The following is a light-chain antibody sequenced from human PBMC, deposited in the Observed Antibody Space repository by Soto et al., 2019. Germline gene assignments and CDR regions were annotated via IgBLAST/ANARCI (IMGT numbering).Light chain of an antibody. V-gene: IGKV3-20*01. J-gene: IGKJ5*01. Sequence: EIVLTQSPGTLSLSPGERATLSCRASQSVSSSYLAWYQQKPGQAPRLLIYGASSRATGIPARFSGSGSGTEFILTISSLQSEDFAVDYCQQYKNWHRPTFGQGTRLEIK. CDR2: GAS. CDR1: QSVSSSY. CDR3: QQYKNWHRPT.